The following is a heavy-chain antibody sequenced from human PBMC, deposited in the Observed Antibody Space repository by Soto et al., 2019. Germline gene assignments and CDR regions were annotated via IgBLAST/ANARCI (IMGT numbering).Heavy chain of an antibody. CDR3: ARSQGYFPKQGHHNWFDP. CDR1: GYTFTSYG. CDR2: ISAYNGNT. Sequence: GASVKVSCKASGYTFTSYGISWVRQAPGQGLEWMGWISAYNGNTNYAQKLQGRVTMTTDTSTSTAYMELRSLRSDDTAVYYCARSQGYFPKQGHHNWFDPWGQGTLVTVSS. V-gene: IGHV1-18*01. D-gene: IGHD3-9*01. J-gene: IGHJ5*02.